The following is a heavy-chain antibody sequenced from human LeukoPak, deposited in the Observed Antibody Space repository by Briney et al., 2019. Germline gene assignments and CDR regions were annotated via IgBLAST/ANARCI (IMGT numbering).Heavy chain of an antibody. D-gene: IGHD3-22*01. J-gene: IGHJ3*02. V-gene: IGHV3-7*03. CDR2: IKQDGSEK. CDR1: GFTFSSYW. Sequence: GGSLRLSCAASGFTFSSYWMSWVRQAPGKGLEWVANIKQDGSEKYYVDSVKGRFTISRDNAKNSLYLQMNSLRAEDTAVYYCARAMLVAHDAFDIWGQGTMVTVSS. CDR3: ARAMLVAHDAFDI.